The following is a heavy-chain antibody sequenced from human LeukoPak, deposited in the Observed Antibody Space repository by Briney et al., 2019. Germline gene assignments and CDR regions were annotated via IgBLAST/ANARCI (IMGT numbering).Heavy chain of an antibody. CDR3: ARESARDIVLMVYARGIDY. D-gene: IGHD2-8*01. V-gene: IGHV4-4*07. Sequence: PSETLSLTCTVSGGSISSYYWSWIRQPAGKGLEWIGRIYTSGSTNYNPSLKSRVTISVDKSKNQFSLKLSSVTAADTAVYYCARESARDIVLMVYARGIDYWGQGTPVTVSS. CDR1: GGSISSYY. CDR2: IYTSGST. J-gene: IGHJ4*02.